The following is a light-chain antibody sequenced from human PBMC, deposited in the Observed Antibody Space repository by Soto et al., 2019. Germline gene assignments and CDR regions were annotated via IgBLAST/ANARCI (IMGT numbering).Light chain of an antibody. V-gene: IGKV3-20*01. CDR1: QSVSSKF. CDR2: ASS. CDR3: QQSGSAQPT. Sequence: PGERASLSCRASQSVSSKFLAWYQQKPGQAPRLLIYASSNRATGIPDRFSGSGSGTDFTLTISRLEPEDFAVYYCQQSGSAQPTVGQGPKVDIK. J-gene: IGKJ1*01.